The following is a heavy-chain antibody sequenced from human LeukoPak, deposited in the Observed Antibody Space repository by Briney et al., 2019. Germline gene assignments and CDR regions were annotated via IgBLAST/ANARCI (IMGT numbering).Heavy chain of an antibody. CDR3: ARDKRAYYYGSGSAYYYYGMDV. D-gene: IGHD3-10*01. V-gene: IGHV4-39*07. J-gene: IGHJ6*02. CDR2: IYYSGST. Sequence: SETLSLTCTVSGGSIGSSSYYWGWIRQPPGKGLEWIGSIYYSGSTNYNPSLKSRVTISVDKSKNQFSLKLSSVTAADTAVYYCARDKRAYYYGSGSAYYYYGMDVWGQGTTVTVSS. CDR1: GGSIGSSSYY.